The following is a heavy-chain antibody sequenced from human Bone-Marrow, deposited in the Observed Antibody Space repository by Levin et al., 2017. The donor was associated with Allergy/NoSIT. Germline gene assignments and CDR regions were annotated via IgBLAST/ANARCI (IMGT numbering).Heavy chain of an antibody. CDR1: GFTFSGYW. CDR2: INRHGGDG. J-gene: IGHJ4*02. Sequence: GGSLRLSCASSGFTFSGYWMAWVRQAPGKGLEWLANINRHGGDGYYVDSVKGRFTISRDNARNSLDLQMNSLGVDDTAVYYCARNGAWCFEFWGQGTLVTVSS. CDR3: ARNGAWCFEF. V-gene: IGHV3-7*02. D-gene: IGHD2-8*01.